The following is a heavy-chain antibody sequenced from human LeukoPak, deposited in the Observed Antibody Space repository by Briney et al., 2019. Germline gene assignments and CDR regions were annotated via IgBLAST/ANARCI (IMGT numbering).Heavy chain of an antibody. Sequence: VASVKVSCKASGYTFTSYGISWVRQAPGQGLEWMGWISAYNGNTNYAQKLQGRVTMTTDTSTSTAYMELRSLRSDDTAVYYCARGTRATGYYYYYYMDVWGKGTTVTVSS. V-gene: IGHV1-18*01. D-gene: IGHD1-26*01. J-gene: IGHJ6*03. CDR3: ARGTRATGYYYYYYMDV. CDR1: GYTFTSYG. CDR2: ISAYNGNT.